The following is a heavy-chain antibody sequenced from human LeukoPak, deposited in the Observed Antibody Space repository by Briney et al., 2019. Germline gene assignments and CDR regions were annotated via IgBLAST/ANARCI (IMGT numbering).Heavy chain of an antibody. D-gene: IGHD2-21*01. V-gene: IGHV4-59*01. CDR2: IWHSGST. Sequence: SETLSLTCSVSGDTINTYYWSWIRRPPGKGLEWIGSIWHSGSTYYNPSLKSRVTISVDTFKNQFSLKLSSVTAADTAVYYCARSILPSVTPRNYWYFDLWGRGTLVTVSS. CDR1: GDTINTYY. CDR3: ARSILPSVTPRNYWYFDL. J-gene: IGHJ2*01.